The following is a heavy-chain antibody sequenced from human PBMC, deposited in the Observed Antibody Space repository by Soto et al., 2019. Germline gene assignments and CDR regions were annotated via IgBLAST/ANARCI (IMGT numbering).Heavy chain of an antibody. CDR2: ISAYNGNT. CDR1: GYTFTSYG. CDR3: AREYSSSASFLLVVQSYFDY. V-gene: IGHV1-18*01. D-gene: IGHD6-6*01. Sequence: QVQLVQSGAEVKKPGASVKVSCKASGYTFTSYGISWVRQAPGQGLEWMGWISAYNGNTNYAQKHQGRVTMTTDTSTSTAYMELRSLRSDDTAVYYCAREYSSSASFLLVVQSYFDYWGQGTLVTVSS. J-gene: IGHJ4*02.